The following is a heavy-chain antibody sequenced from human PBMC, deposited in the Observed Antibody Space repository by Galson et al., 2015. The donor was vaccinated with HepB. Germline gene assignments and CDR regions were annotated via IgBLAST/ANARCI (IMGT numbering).Heavy chain of an antibody. D-gene: IGHD3-22*01. J-gene: IGHJ4*02. Sequence: LRLSCAASGFTFSRYAMHWVRQAPGKGLEWVALISYDGSNKDYADSVKGRFTISRDKSKNTLYLQMNSLRAEDTAVYYCAKDDSSGYSSYFDYWGQGTLVTVSS. CDR1: GFTFSRYA. V-gene: IGHV3-30-3*02. CDR3: AKDDSSGYSSYFDY. CDR2: ISYDGSNK.